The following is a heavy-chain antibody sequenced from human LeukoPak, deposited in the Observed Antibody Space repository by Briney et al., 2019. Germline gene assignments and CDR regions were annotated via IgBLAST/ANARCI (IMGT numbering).Heavy chain of an antibody. CDR1: GFSITSYW. D-gene: IGHD3-10*01. J-gene: IGHJ4*02. CDR3: ARRGGSGSYYAPDY. Sequence: GESLKISCTGSGFSITSYWIGWVRQMPGKGLEWMGIIYPADSDTKYSPSFQGQVTISADKSINTAYLQWSSLKASDTAMYYCARRGGSGSYYAPDYWGQGTLVTVSS. CDR2: IYPADSDT. V-gene: IGHV5-51*01.